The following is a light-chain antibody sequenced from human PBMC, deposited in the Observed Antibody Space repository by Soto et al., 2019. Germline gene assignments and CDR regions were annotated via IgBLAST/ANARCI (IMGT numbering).Light chain of an antibody. CDR3: SSHAGSNHVV. Sequence: QSALTQPPSASGSPGQSVTISCTGTSSEVGGYNYVSWYQQHPGKAPQLMIYEVNKRPSGVPDRFSGSKSGNTASLTVSGLQAEDEADYYCSSHAGSNHVVCGGGIKLTVL. V-gene: IGLV2-8*01. CDR1: SSEVGGYNY. J-gene: IGLJ2*01. CDR2: EVN.